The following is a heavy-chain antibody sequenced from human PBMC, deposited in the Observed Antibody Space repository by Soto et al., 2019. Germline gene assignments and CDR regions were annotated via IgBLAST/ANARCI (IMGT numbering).Heavy chain of an antibody. CDR2: IYSSGST. J-gene: IGHJ5*02. CDR3: ARDLNLAVAGSLLNWFDP. CDR1: VVPINNFY. V-gene: IGHV4-59*01. D-gene: IGHD6-19*01. Sequence: PSETLSLTCIVSVVPINNFYWSWIRQPPGKGLEWIGYIYSSGSTNYNPSLKSRVTMSLDTSKNQLSLNLRSVTAADTAVYYCARDLNLAVAGSLLNWFDPWGQGTLVTVSS.